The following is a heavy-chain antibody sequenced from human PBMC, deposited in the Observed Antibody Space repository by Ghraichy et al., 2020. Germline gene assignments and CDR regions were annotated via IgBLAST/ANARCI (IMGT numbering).Heavy chain of an antibody. J-gene: IGHJ6*02. D-gene: IGHD3-22*01. CDR1: GFTFSSYA. V-gene: IGHV3-23*01. Sequence: GSLRLSCAASGFTFSSYAMSWVRQAPGKGLEWVSAISGSGGSTYYADSVKGRFTISRDNSKNTLYLQMNSLRAEDTAVYYCAKESSSGYYDYYYYGMDVWRRGTTLTVSS. CDR2: ISGSGGST. CDR3: AKESSSGYYDYYYYGMDV.